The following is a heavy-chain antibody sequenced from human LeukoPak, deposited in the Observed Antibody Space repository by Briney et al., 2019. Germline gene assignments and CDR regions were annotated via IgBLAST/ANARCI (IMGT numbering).Heavy chain of an antibody. J-gene: IGHJ4*02. CDR1: GFIFRDYS. V-gene: IGHV3-74*03. D-gene: IGHD1-7*01. Sequence: PGGSLRLSCAASGFIFRDYSMHWVRQAPWGGQVWVSRIKTDGRTTTYADSVKGRFTISRDNAKSTLFLQMDSLRAEDTAVYYCIRDLDWNYGDYWGQGSLVTVSS. CDR3: IRDLDWNYGDY. CDR2: IKTDGRTT.